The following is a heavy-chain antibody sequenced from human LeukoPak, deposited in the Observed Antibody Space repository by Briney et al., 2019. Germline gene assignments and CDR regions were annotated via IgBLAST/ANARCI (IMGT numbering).Heavy chain of an antibody. V-gene: IGHV3-33*01. CDR2: TWYDGSYK. Sequence: KPGGSLRLSCAASGFTFSTYGMHWVRQAPGKRLEWVAVTWYDGSYKYYGDSVKGRFTISRDNSKNTLYLQMASLRVEDTAVYYCARGISGDYWGQGTLVTVSS. CDR1: GFTFSTYG. J-gene: IGHJ4*02. CDR3: ARGISGDY.